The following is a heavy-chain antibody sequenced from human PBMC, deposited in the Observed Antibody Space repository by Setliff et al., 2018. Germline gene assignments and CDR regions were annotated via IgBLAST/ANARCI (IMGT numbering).Heavy chain of an antibody. CDR3: ATIEDTTVDLSF. V-gene: IGHV5-51*01. CDR2: IYGGDSDT. CDR1: GYRFSNYW. D-gene: IGHD5-18*01. J-gene: IGHJ4*02. Sequence: GESLKISCKGSGYRFSNYWIGWVRQMPGKDLEWMGIIYGGDSDTRYSPSFQGLVSISADKSISTAYLQWSSLKASDTAIYYCATIEDTTVDLSFWGQGTLVTVSS.